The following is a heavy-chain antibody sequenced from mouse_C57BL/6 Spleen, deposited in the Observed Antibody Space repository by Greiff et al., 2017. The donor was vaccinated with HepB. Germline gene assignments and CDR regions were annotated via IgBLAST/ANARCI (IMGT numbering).Heavy chain of an antibody. CDR2: INYDGSST. J-gene: IGHJ2*01. V-gene: IGHV5-16*01. CDR3: ARGGDYDEYYFDY. D-gene: IGHD2-4*01. CDR1: GFTFSDYY. Sequence: EVQLVESEGGLVQPGSSMKLSCTASGFTFSDYYMAWVRQVPEKGLEWVANINYDGSSTYYLDSLKSRFIISRDNAKNILYLQMSSLKSEDTATYYCARGGDYDEYYFDYWGQGTTLTVSS.